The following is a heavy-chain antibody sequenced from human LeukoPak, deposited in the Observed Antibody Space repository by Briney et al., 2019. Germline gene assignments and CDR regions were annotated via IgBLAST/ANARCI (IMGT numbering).Heavy chain of an antibody. CDR3: ARQITPYYYMDV. CDR1: SGSISSSSYY. CDR2: IYHSGIT. V-gene: IGHV4-39*07. Sequence: SETLSLTCTVSSGSISSSSYYWGWIRQPPGKGLEWIGSIYHSGITDYNPSLKSRVTISIDTSKNRFSLKLSSVTAADTAVYYCARQITPYYYMDVWGKGTTVTVSS. D-gene: IGHD5-24*01. J-gene: IGHJ6*03.